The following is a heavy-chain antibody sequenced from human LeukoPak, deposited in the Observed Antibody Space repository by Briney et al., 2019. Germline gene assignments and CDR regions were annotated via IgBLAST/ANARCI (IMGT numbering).Heavy chain of an antibody. J-gene: IGHJ4*02. CDR3: ATPMVRGVIITVYFDY. CDR1: GFTFSSYA. Sequence: PGGSRRLACAAYGFTFSSYAISWDRQAPREGLEWVSAISGSGGSTYYADSVKGRFTISRENSKNTLYLQMNSLRAEDTAVYYCATPMVRGVIITVYFDYWGQGTLVTVSS. CDR2: ISGSGGST. V-gene: IGHV3-23*01. D-gene: IGHD3-10*01.